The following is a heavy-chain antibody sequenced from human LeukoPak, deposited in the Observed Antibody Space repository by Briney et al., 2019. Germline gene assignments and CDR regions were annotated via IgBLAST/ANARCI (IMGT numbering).Heavy chain of an antibody. CDR2: IRGDGTKT. CDR3: AKETAMVGSPLFDS. J-gene: IGHJ4*02. V-gene: IGHV3-23*01. Sequence: GGSLRLSCAVSGFTFSSYAMSWVRRAPGKGLEWVSGIRGDGTKTYYADSGKGRFTISRDNSKNTLYLQMNSLRAEDTAVYYCAKETAMVGSPLFDSWGQGTLVTVSS. CDR1: GFTFSSYA. D-gene: IGHD5-18*01.